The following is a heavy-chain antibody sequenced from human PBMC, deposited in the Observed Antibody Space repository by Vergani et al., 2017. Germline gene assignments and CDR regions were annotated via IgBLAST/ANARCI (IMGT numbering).Heavy chain of an antibody. Sequence: QVQLHESGPGLVKPSQTLSLTCTVSGGSITSGSFYWSWIRQHPGKGLEWIGYIYYSGSTYYNPSLKSRVTISVDTSKNQFSLKLSSVTAADTAVYYCARNPYCGGDCYSDAFDIWGQGTMVTVSS. D-gene: IGHD2-21*02. CDR2: IYYSGST. V-gene: IGHV4-31*03. CDR1: GGSITSGSFY. J-gene: IGHJ3*02. CDR3: ARNPYCGGDCYSDAFDI.